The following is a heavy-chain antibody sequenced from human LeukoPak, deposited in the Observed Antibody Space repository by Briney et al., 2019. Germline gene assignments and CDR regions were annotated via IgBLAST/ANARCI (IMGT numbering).Heavy chain of an antibody. Sequence: SETLSLTCSVSGGSMNSYYWSWIRQSPGKGLEWIGYIYYSGSTNYNPSLKSRVTISVDTSKNQFSLKLSSVTAADTAVYYCARAGTAEYFQHWGQGTLVTVSS. V-gene: IGHV4-59*01. CDR3: ARAGTAEYFQH. CDR2: IYYSGST. CDR1: GGSMNSYY. J-gene: IGHJ1*01. D-gene: IGHD6-13*01.